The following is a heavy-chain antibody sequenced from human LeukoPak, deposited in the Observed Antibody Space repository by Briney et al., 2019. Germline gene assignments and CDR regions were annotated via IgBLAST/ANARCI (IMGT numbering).Heavy chain of an antibody. V-gene: IGHV3-7*01. CDR1: GFTFSRFW. CDR3: ARDRESESDSEGDY. Sequence: KTGGSLRLSCSASGFTFSRFWMSWVRQAPGKGLEYVALIKQGGSEIYHMDSVKGRFTISRDDATNSLYLQMNSLRVEGTALYYCARDRESESDSEGDYWGQGTLVTVSS. J-gene: IGHJ4*02. D-gene: IGHD4-11*01. CDR2: IKQGGSEI.